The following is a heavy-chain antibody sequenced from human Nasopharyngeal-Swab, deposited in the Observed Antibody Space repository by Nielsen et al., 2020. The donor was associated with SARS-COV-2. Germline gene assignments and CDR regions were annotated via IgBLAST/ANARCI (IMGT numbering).Heavy chain of an antibody. CDR2: INPNSGGT. V-gene: IGHV1-2*02. CDR3: ARDDLTAYDAFDI. Sequence: ASVKVSCKASGYTFTGYYMHWVRKATGQGLEWMGWINPNSGGTNYAQKFQGRVTMTRDTSISTAYMELSRLRSDDTAVYYCARDDLTAYDAFDIWGQGTMVTVSS. J-gene: IGHJ3*02. CDR1: GYTFTGYY. D-gene: IGHD7-27*01.